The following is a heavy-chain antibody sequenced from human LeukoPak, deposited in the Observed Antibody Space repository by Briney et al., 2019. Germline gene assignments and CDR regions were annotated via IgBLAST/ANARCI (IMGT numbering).Heavy chain of an antibody. CDR2: IGHDGTKI. CDR1: GFTFSSYA. D-gene: IGHD3-16*01. Sequence: GGSLRLSCAVSGFTFSSYAMSWVRQAPGKGLEWVAFIGHDGTKIYYADSVQGRFTISRDNSKNTLYLEMNSLSGEDTALYYCAKDHVTWGNRYFDHWGQGTLGTVSS. J-gene: IGHJ4*02. V-gene: IGHV3-30*02. CDR3: AKDHVTWGNRYFDH.